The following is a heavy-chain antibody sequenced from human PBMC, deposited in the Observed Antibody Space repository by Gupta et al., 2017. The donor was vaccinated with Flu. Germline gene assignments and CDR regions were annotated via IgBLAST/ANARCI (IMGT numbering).Heavy chain of an antibody. V-gene: IGHV4-59*08. D-gene: IGHD6-19*01. Sequence: QVQLQESRPGLVKPSETLSLSCTVSGGSINSYYWIWIRQPPGKGLEWIGYIYSSGSTNYNPSLKSRVTISIDTSKNQFSLKLNSVTAADTAVYYCARHRWGSAWDLFDYWGQGTLVTVSS. CDR1: GGSINSYY. CDR3: ARHRWGSAWDLFDY. CDR2: IYSSGST. J-gene: IGHJ4*02.